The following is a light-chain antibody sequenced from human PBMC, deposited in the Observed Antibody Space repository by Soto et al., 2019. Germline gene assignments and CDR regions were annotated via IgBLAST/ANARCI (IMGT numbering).Light chain of an antibody. V-gene: IGKV3D-20*01. Sequence: EIVLTQSPAILSLSPGERATLSFGPSQSVKXYLSWYQQKPGQAPRLVIYDTYNRATGIPARFSGSGSGTEFTLTINRLEPEDFVVYYCQLYGSSTLYTFGQGTRLEIK. CDR2: DTY. CDR1: QSVKXY. J-gene: IGKJ5*01. CDR3: QLYGSSTLYT.